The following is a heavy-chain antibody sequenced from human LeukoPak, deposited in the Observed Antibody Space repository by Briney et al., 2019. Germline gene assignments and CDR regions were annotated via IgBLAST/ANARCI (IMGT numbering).Heavy chain of an antibody. D-gene: IGHD5-18*01. CDR1: GYTFTSYY. J-gene: IGHJ4*02. V-gene: IGHV1-46*03. CDR3: ARSDTAMARDY. Sequence: ASVKVSCKASGYTFTSYYMHWVRQAPGQGLEWMGIINPSGGSTSYAQKFQGRVTMTRDTSTSTVYMELSSLRSGDTAVYYCARSDTAMARDYWGQGTLVTVSS. CDR2: INPSGGST.